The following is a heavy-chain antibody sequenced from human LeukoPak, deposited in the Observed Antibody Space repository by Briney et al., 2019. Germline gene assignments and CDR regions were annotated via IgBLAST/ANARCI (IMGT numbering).Heavy chain of an antibody. CDR1: GFTFSTYD. CDR2: ITPAGDT. J-gene: IGHJ6*02. Sequence: PGGSLRLSCAASGFTFSTYDMHWVRQPTGKGLEWVSTITPAGDTYYPGSVKGRFTISRENAKNSLYLQMNSLRAEDTAVYFCARDKDPYGMDVWGQGTTVTGSS. CDR3: ARDKDPYGMDV. V-gene: IGHV3-13*01.